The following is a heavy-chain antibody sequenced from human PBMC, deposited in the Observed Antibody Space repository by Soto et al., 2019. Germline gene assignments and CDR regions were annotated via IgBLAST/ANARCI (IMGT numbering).Heavy chain of an antibody. J-gene: IGHJ4*02. V-gene: IGHV3-7*03. D-gene: IGHD3-22*01. Sequence: GGSLRLSCAASGFTFSSYWMSWVRQAPGKGLEWVANIKQDGSEKYYVDSVKGRFTISRDNAKNSLYLQMNSLRAEDTAVYYCARQAHYYDSSGYYYFDYWGQGTLVTVSS. CDR2: IKQDGSEK. CDR3: ARQAHYYDSSGYYYFDY. CDR1: GFTFSSYW.